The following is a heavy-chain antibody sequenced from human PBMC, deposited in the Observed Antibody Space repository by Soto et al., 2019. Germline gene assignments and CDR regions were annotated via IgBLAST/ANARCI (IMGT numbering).Heavy chain of an antibody. CDR3: TRGVLLWFGNNWFDP. V-gene: IGHV3-49*03. Sequence: PGGSLRLSCTASGFTFGNYAMSWFRQSPGKGLEWVGFIRSKAYGGTTEYAASVKGRFTISRDDSKSIAYLQMNSLKTEDTAVYYCTRGVLLWFGNNWFDPWGQGTLVTVSS. D-gene: IGHD3-10*01. CDR1: GFTFGNYA. CDR2: IRSKAYGGTT. J-gene: IGHJ5*02.